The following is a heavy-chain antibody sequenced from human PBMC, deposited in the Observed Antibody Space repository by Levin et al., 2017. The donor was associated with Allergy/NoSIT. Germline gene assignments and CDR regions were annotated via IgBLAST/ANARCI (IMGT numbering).Heavy chain of an antibody. J-gene: IGHJ3*02. V-gene: IGHV3-74*01. CDR3: ARLASRSTSCYTCAFDI. CDR2: INSDGSST. D-gene: IGHD2-2*02. Sequence: LSLTCAASXXXXXXCALRWVRQAPGKGLVWVSRINSDGSSTTYADSVKGRFTISRDNAKNTLFLQMNSLRAEDTAVYYCARLASRSTSCYTCAFDIWGQGTMVTVSS. CDR1: XXXXXXCA.